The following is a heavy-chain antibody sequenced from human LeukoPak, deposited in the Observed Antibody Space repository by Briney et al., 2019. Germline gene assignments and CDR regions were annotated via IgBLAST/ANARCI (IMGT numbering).Heavy chain of an antibody. J-gene: IGHJ5*02. D-gene: IGHD6-6*01. CDR1: GYTFTGYY. CDR3: ARDRLISSSSGDWFDP. V-gene: IGHV1-2*02. Sequence: ASVKVSCKASGYTFTGYYMHWVRQAPGQGLEWMGWINPNSGGTNYAQKFQGRVTMTRDTSISTAYMELSRLRADDPAVYYCARDRLISSSSGDWFDPWGQGNLVTVSS. CDR2: INPNSGGT.